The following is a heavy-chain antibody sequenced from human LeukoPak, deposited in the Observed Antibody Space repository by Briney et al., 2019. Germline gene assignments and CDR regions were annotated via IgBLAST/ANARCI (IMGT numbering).Heavy chain of an antibody. V-gene: IGHV3-23*01. Sequence: GGSLRLSCAASGFTFSTYALTWVRQAPGKGLEWVSGISDSGGSTYYADSVKGRLTISRDNSKNTLYLQMNSLRAEDTAVYYCAKVDSSSWYVAFDTWGQGTTVTVSS. CDR3: AKVDSSSWYVAFDT. J-gene: IGHJ6*02. D-gene: IGHD6-13*01. CDR1: GFTFSTYA. CDR2: ISDSGGST.